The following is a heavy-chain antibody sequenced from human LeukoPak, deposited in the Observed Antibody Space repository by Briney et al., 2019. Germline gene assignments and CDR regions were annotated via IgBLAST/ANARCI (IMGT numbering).Heavy chain of an antibody. CDR2: ISAYNGNT. J-gene: IGHJ4*02. Sequence: ASVKVSCKASGYTFTGYYMHWVRQAPGQGLEWMGWISAYNGNTNYAQKLQGRVTMTTDTSTSTAYMELRSLRSDDTAVYYCARVLWFGELSPGGYWGQGTLVTVSS. CDR1: GYTFTGYY. D-gene: IGHD3-10*01. CDR3: ARVLWFGELSPGGY. V-gene: IGHV1-18*04.